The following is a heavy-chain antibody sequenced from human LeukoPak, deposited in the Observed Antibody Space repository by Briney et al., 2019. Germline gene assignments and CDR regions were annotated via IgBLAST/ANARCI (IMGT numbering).Heavy chain of an antibody. V-gene: IGHV3-11*04. CDR1: GFTFSNAW. CDR3: AIPMTTVTTSRGSDWFDP. Sequence: GGSLRLSCAASGFTFSNAWMSWVRQAPGKGLEWVSYISSSGSTIYYADSVKGRFTISRDNAKNSLYLQMNSLRAEDTAVYYCAIPMTTVTTSRGSDWFDPWGQGTLVTVSS. J-gene: IGHJ5*02. CDR2: ISSSGSTI. D-gene: IGHD4-11*01.